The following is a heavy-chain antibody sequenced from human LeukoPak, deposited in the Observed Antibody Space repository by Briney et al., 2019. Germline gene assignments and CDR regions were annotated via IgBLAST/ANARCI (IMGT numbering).Heavy chain of an antibody. Sequence: SETLSLTCTVSGGSVSSGSYYWSWIRQPAGKGLEWIGRIYISGSTNYSPSLKSRVTMSVDTSKNQFSLRLSSVTAADTAVYYCARALNPLLGTYYFDYWGQGTLVPVSS. D-gene: IGHD2-15*01. CDR1: GGSVSSGSYY. V-gene: IGHV4-61*02. J-gene: IGHJ4*02. CDR2: IYISGST. CDR3: ARALNPLLGTYYFDY.